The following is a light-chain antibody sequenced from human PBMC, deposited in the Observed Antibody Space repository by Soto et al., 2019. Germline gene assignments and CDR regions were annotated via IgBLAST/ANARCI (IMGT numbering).Light chain of an antibody. V-gene: IGLV2-8*01. CDR2: EVS. CDR1: SSDDGGYNY. CDR3: ISYAGSNNWV. Sequence: QSALTQPPSASGSPGQSVTISCTGTSSDDGGYNYVSWYQQHPGKAPKLMIYEVSKRPSGVPDRFSGSKSGNTASLTVSGLQAEDEADYYCISYAGSNNWVFGGGTKLTVL. J-gene: IGLJ3*02.